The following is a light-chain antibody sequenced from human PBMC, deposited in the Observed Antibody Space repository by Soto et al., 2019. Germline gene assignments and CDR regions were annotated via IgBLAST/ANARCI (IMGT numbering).Light chain of an antibody. CDR2: AAS. J-gene: IGKJ1*01. V-gene: IGKV1-39*01. CDR3: RQRYSTPRT. Sequence: DIQMTQSPSTLSASVGDRVTITCRASQSISSCLTWYQQKPGKAPKLLIYAASSLQSGFPSRFSGSRGVTDCTPPTSSLQPQDVVTYYCRQRYSTPRTFGQGTKVDIK. CDR1: QSISSC.